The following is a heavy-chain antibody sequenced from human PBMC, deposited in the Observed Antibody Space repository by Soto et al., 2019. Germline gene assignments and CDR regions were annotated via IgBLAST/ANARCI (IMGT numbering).Heavy chain of an antibody. D-gene: IGHD1-7*01. CDR1: GDSVSSNSAA. Sequence: SQTLSLTCAISGDSVSSNSAAWNWIRQSPSRGLEWLGRTYYRSRWYNDYAVSVKSRITINPDTSKNQFSLHLNSVTLDDTAVYYCAGTTSLHWYYLDVWGKGTTVTVSS. CDR2: TYYRSRWYN. CDR3: AGTTSLHWYYLDV. V-gene: IGHV6-1*01. J-gene: IGHJ6*03.